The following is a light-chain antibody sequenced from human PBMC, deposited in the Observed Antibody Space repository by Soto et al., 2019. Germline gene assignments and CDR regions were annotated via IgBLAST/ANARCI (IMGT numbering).Light chain of an antibody. CDR1: SSDVGNYNL. CDR3: CSYAGSSTGV. J-gene: IGLJ3*02. V-gene: IGLV2-23*01. Sequence: QSVLTQPASVSGSPGQSITISCTGTSSDVGNYNLVSWYQQHPDKAPKLMIYEGSKRPSGVSNRFSGSKSGNTASLTISGLQAEDEADYYCCSYAGSSTGVFGGGTKLTVL. CDR2: EGS.